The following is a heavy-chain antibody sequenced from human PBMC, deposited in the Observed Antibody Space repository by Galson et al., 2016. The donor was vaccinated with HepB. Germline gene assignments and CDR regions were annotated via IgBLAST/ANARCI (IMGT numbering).Heavy chain of an antibody. Sequence: SLRLSCAASGFTFSTYAMSWVRQAPGKGLEWVSVISGSAGSTYYADSVKGRFTISRDNSKNMLYMQVNSLRAEDTAVYYCARVRDGYNTHFYYGMDVWGQGTSVTVS. J-gene: IGHJ6*02. CDR3: ARVRDGYNTHFYYGMDV. V-gene: IGHV3-23*01. CDR2: ISGSAGST. CDR1: GFTFSTYA. D-gene: IGHD5-24*01.